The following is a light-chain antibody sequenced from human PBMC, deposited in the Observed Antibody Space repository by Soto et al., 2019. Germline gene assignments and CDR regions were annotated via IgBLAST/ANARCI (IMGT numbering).Light chain of an antibody. V-gene: IGKV3-20*01. CDR3: QQCGSSPWT. J-gene: IGKJ1*01. CDR1: QSVSSSN. CDR2: STS. Sequence: EIVLTQSPGTLSSSPGERATLSCRASQSVSSSNLAWYKQKPGQAPRLLIYSTSTRATDVPARFSGRGSGTDFTLTISRLEPEDFAVYYCQQCGSSPWTFGQGTKVDIK.